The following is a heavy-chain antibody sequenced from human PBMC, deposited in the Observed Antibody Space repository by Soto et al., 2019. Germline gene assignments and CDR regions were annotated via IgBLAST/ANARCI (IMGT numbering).Heavy chain of an antibody. D-gene: IGHD5-18*01. J-gene: IGHJ3*02. Sequence: ESGGGVVQPGRSLRLSCAASGFTFSSYGMHWVRQAPGKGLEWVAVISYDGSNKYYADSVKGRFTISRDNSKNTLYLQMNSLRAEDTAVYYCAKSSGGYSYGHDAFDIWGQGTMVTVSS. CDR1: GFTFSSYG. CDR3: AKSSGGYSYGHDAFDI. CDR2: ISYDGSNK. V-gene: IGHV3-30*18.